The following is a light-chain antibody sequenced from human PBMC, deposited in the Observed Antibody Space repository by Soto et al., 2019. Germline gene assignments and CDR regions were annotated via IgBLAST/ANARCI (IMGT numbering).Light chain of an antibody. Sequence: EVVLTQSPGTLSLSPGERATLSCRASESVSSSFLTWYQQKPGQAPRLLIYRTSNRVTGIPDRFSGSGSGTDFTLTISRLEPEDFAVCFCQHYGNSLWTFGQGTKVDIK. J-gene: IGKJ1*01. CDR1: ESVSSSF. CDR3: QHYGNSLWT. CDR2: RTS. V-gene: IGKV3-20*01.